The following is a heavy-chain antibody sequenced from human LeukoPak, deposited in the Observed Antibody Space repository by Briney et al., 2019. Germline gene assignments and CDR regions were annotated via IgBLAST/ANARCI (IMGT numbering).Heavy chain of an antibody. CDR1: GYTFTSYA. CDR3: ARDGSSWYEKGDFDY. V-gene: IGHV7-4-1*02. CDR2: INTNTGNP. J-gene: IGHJ4*02. D-gene: IGHD6-13*01. Sequence: ASVKVSCKASGYTFTSYAMNWVRQAPGQGLEWMGWINTNTGNPTYAQGFTGRFVFSLDTSVSTAYLQISSLKAEDTAVYYCARDGSSWYEKGDFDYWGQGTLVTVSS.